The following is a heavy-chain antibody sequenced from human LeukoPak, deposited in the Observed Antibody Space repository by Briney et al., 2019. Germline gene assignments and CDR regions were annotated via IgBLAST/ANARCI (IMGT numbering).Heavy chain of an antibody. CDR2: IWYDGSNK. Sequence: GGSLRLSCAASGFTFSSYGMHWVRQAPGKGLEWVAVIWYDGSNKYYADSVKGRLTISRDNSKNTLYLQMNSLRAEDTAVYYCAKDSIGSIDYWGQGTLVTVSS. CDR1: GFTFSSYG. V-gene: IGHV3-30*02. CDR3: AKDSIGSIDY. J-gene: IGHJ4*02. D-gene: IGHD3-22*01.